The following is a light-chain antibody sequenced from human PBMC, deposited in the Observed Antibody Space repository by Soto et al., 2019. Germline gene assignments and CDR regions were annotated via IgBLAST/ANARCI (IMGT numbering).Light chain of an antibody. V-gene: IGKV1-12*01. CDR2: AAS. J-gene: IGKJ1*01. Sequence: DIQMTQSPSSVSASVGDRVTITCRASQDISSWLAWYQQKPGKAPKLLIYAASSLQSGVPSRFSGSGSGTDFTLTISSLEPEDFAVYYCHHYGTSPPWTFGQGTKVDIK. CDR3: HHYGTSPPWT. CDR1: QDISSW.